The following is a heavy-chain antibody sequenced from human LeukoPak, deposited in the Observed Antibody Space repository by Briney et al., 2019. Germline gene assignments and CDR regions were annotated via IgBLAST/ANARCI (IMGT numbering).Heavy chain of an antibody. V-gene: IGHV3-21*01. CDR2: ISSSSSYI. J-gene: IGHJ3*02. CDR3: ARVSVLYPDAFDI. Sequence: GGSLRLSCAASGFTFSSYSMNWVRQPPGKGLEWVSSISSSSSYIYYADSVKGRFTISSDNAKNSLYLQMNSLRAEDTAVYYCARVSVLYPDAFDIWGQGTMVTVSS. D-gene: IGHD2-2*02. CDR1: GFTFSSYS.